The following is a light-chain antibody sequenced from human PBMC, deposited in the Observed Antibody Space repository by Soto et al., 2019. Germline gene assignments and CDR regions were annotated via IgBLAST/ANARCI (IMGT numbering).Light chain of an antibody. Sequence: QSVLAXPPSVSWAPAQKVTISCTGRSSNIGAGYDLHWYQQLPGTAPKLLLYGNSNRPSGVPDRFSGSKSGTSASLAITGLQAEDEADYYCQSYDSSLSAYVFGTGTKVTVL. CDR3: QSYDSSLSAYV. V-gene: IGLV1-40*01. CDR1: SSNIGAGYD. J-gene: IGLJ1*01. CDR2: GNS.